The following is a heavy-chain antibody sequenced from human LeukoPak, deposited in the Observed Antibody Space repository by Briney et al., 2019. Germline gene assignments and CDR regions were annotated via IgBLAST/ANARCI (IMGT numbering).Heavy chain of an antibody. D-gene: IGHD4-17*01. Sequence: ERIGRIYTSGSTNYNPSLKSRVTMSVDTSKNQFSLKLSSVTAADTAVYYCARDGLRGWFDPWGQGTLVTVSS. J-gene: IGHJ5*02. CDR2: IYTSGST. CDR3: ARDGLRGWFDP. V-gene: IGHV4-4*07.